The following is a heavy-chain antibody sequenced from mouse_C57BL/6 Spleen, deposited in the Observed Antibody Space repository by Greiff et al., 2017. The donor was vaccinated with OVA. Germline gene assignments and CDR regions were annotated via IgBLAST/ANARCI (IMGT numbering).Heavy chain of an antibody. J-gene: IGHJ4*01. Sequence: EVQLQQSGPELVKPGASVKISCKASGYSFTGYYMNWVKQSPEKSLEWIGEINPSTGGTTYNQKFKAKATLTVDKSSSTAYMQLKSLTSEDSAVYCCARGSGGYYAMDYWGQGTSVTVSS. D-gene: IGHD1-1*02. CDR1: GYSFTGYY. CDR3: ARGSGGYYAMDY. V-gene: IGHV1-42*01. CDR2: INPSTGGT.